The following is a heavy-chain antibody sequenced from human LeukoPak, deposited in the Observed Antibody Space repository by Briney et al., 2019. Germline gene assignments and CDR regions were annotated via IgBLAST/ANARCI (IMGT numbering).Heavy chain of an antibody. V-gene: IGHV3-30*18. CDR2: ISYDGSII. CDR3: AKDLTGNYRAYFDY. Sequence: GGPLRLFCAASRFTFSTYHKHWARQTPGKGLEWVADISYDGSIIYYADSVRGRFTVSRENSKNTLYLQMNSLPAEETGVYYCAKDLTGNYRAYFDYWGQGTLVTVSS. CDR1: RFTFSTYH. J-gene: IGHJ4*02. D-gene: IGHD1-7*01.